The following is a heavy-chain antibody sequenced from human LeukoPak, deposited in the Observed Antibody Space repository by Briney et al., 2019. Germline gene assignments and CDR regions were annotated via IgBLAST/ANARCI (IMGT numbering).Heavy chain of an antibody. CDR1: GGTFSSYA. Sequence: GASVKVSCKAFGGTFSSYAISWVRQAPGQGLEWMGGIIPLFGTANYAQKFQGRVTITADESTSTAYMELSSLRSEDTAVYYCARDVHNCSGGSCYSGWFDPWGQGTLVTVSS. V-gene: IGHV1-69*13. CDR2: IIPLFGTA. CDR3: ARDVHNCSGGSCYSGWFDP. J-gene: IGHJ5*02. D-gene: IGHD2-15*01.